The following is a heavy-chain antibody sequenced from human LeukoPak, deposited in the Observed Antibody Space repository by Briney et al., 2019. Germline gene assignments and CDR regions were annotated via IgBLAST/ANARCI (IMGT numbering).Heavy chain of an antibody. CDR3: ARLRFDFWSGYTHPYFDY. Sequence: PSETLSLTCTVSGGSISSSSYSWGWIRQPPGKGLEGIGSICYSGTTYYNPSLKSRVTISVDTSKIQFSLKLSSVAATDTAVYFCARLRFDFWSGYTHPYFDYWGQGTLVTVSS. V-gene: IGHV4-39*01. D-gene: IGHD3-3*01. CDR2: ICYSGTT. CDR1: GGSISSSSYS. J-gene: IGHJ4*02.